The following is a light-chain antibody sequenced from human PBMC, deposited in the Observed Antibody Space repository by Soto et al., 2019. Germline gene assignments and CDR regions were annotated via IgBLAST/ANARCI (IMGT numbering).Light chain of an antibody. Sequence: EIVLTQYPGTLSLSPGERATLSCRASQSVSSSYLAWYPQKPGQAPRLLIYGASSRATGIPDRFSGSGSGTDFPLTISRLEPEDVAVYYCQKYGSAPHPFGQGTKLQIK. V-gene: IGKV3-20*01. CDR3: QKYGSAPHP. CDR2: GAS. J-gene: IGKJ2*01. CDR1: QSVSSSY.